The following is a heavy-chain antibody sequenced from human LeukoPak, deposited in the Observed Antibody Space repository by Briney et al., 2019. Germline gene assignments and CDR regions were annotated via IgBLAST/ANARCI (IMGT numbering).Heavy chain of an antibody. CDR3: ARMGDYHLVSFFDY. D-gene: IGHD4/OR15-4a*01. Sequence: SETLSLTCSVSGGSVTNYYWSWIRQSPGKGLEWIGYVFTSGITNYNPSLKSRVYLSVDTSKNQFSLKLNSLTAADTAVYYCARMGDYHLVSFFDYWGQGTLVTVSS. CDR1: GGSVTNYY. CDR2: VFTSGIT. V-gene: IGHV4-59*02. J-gene: IGHJ4*02.